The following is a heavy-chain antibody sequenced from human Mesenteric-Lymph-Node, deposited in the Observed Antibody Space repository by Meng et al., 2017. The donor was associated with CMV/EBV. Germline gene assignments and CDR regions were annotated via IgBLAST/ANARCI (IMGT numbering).Heavy chain of an antibody. CDR2: ISASGATT. CDR3: ARDDTAGYSAYYWSGMDV. V-gene: IGHV3-23*01. D-gene: IGHD2-21*01. Sequence: GESLKISCAASGFTFSNSAMTWIRQAPGKGLEWVSGISASGATTYFADSVKGRFAISRDNSKNTVSLQMNSLRVEDSAVYHCARDDTAGYSAYYWSGMDVWGQGTMVTVSS. J-gene: IGHJ6*02. CDR1: GFTFSNSA.